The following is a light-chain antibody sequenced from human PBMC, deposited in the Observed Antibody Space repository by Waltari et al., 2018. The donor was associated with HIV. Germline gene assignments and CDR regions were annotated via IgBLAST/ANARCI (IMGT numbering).Light chain of an antibody. CDR3: QLWDSSSDHVI. Sequence: SYVLTQPPSVSVAPGQTARITCGGNNIGTKSVNWYQQKPGQAPVLVIYYDSDRPSGIPERFSGSNSGNTATLIISRVEAGDEADYYCQLWDSSSDHVIFGGGTKLTVL. CDR1: NIGTKS. CDR2: YDS. J-gene: IGLJ2*01. V-gene: IGLV3-21*04.